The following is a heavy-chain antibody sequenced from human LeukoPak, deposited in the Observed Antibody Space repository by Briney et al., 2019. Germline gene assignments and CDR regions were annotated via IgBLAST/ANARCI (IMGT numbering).Heavy chain of an antibody. CDR2: IWFDGSQK. J-gene: IGHJ4*02. CDR1: GFEFGIFG. Sequence: PGGSLRLSCAASGFEFGIFGMHWVRQSPGKGLEWMAVIWFDGSQKYYADSVKGRFTISRDDSKNTVFLQMNSLKVEDTAVYYCARDREGWSGYYFVSPYWGQGALVTVSS. V-gene: IGHV3-33*01. CDR3: ARDREGWSGYYFVSPY. D-gene: IGHD3-3*01.